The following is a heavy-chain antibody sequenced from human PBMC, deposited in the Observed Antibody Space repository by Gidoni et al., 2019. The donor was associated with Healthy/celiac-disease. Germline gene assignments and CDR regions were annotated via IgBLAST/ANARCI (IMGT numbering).Heavy chain of an antibody. J-gene: IGHJ2*01. CDR1: GGPISSYY. Sequence: QVQLQESGPGLVKPSETLSLTCTVSGGPISSYYWSWLRQPPRKGLEWIGYIYYSGSTNYNPSLKSRVTISVDTSKNQFSLKLSSVTAADTAVYYCARDRRVVATIRHPSWYFDLWGRGTLVTVSS. V-gene: IGHV4-59*01. CDR3: ARDRRVVATIRHPSWYFDL. CDR2: IYYSGST. D-gene: IGHD5-12*01.